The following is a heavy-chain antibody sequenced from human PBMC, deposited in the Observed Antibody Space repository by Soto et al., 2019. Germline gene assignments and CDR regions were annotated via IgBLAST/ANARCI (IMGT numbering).Heavy chain of an antibody. V-gene: IGHV4-59*01. CDR2: VYFSGNT. D-gene: IGHD2-15*01. Sequence: PSETLSLTCTVSGGSLSSYYWTWIRQSPGKGLEWIGYVYFSGNTNYNPSPKSRVTISIDTSKHQFSLKLGSVTAADTAVYYCARAGSSGDQSWFDPWGQGTLVTVSS. CDR3: ARAGSSGDQSWFDP. J-gene: IGHJ5*02. CDR1: GGSLSSYY.